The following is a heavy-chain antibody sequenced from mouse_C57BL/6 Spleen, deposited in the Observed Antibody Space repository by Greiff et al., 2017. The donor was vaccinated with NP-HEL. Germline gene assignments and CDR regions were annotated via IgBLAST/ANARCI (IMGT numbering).Heavy chain of an antibody. V-gene: IGHV1-26*01. CDR3: ARGNGYWYFDG. J-gene: IGHJ1*03. CDR2: INPNNGGT. CDR1: GYTFTDYY. Sequence: EVQLQQSGPELVKPGASVKISCKASGYTFTDYYMNWVKQSPGKSLEWIGDINPNNGGTSYNQKFKGKATLTVDKSSSTAYMELRSLTSEDSAVYYCARGNGYWYFDGWGTGTTVTVAS.